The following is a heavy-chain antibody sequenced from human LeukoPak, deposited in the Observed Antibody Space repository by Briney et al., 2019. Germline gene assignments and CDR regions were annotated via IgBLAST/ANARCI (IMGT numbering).Heavy chain of an antibody. J-gene: IGHJ4*02. CDR3: ARHARRGSYGSFDY. CDR2: INHSGST. CDR1: GGSFSGYY. V-gene: IGHV4-34*01. Sequence: PSETLSLTCAVYGGSFSGYYWSWIRQPPGEGLEWIGEINHSGSTNYNPSLKSRVTISVDTSKNQFSLKLSSVTAADTAVYYCARHARRGSYGSFDYWGQGTLVTVSS. D-gene: IGHD1-26*01.